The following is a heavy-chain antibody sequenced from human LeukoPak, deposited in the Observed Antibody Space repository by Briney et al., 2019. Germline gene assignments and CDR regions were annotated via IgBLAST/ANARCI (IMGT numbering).Heavy chain of an antibody. CDR1: GGSISSYY. J-gene: IGHJ4*02. CDR2: IYYSGST. Sequence: SETLSLTCTVSGGSISSYYWSWIRQPPGKGLEWIGYIYYSGSTNYNPSLKSRVTISVDTSKNQFSLKLSSVTAADTAVYYCARVWSSPSLDYWGQGTLVTVSS. D-gene: IGHD6-6*01. CDR3: ARVWSSPSLDY. V-gene: IGHV4-59*01.